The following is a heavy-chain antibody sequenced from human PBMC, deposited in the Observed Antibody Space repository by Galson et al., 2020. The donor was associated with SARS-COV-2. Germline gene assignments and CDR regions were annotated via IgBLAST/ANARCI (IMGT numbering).Heavy chain of an antibody. CDR2: IRSKAYGGTT. CDR3: TRDDFWSGYYAH. Sequence: GSLRLSCTASGFTFGDYAMSWVRQAPGKGLEWVGFIRSKAYGGTTEYAASVKGRFTISRDDSKSIAYLQMNSLKTEDTAVYYCTRDDFWSGYYAHWGQGTLVTVSS. V-gene: IGHV3-49*04. CDR1: GFTFGDYA. D-gene: IGHD3-3*01. J-gene: IGHJ4*02.